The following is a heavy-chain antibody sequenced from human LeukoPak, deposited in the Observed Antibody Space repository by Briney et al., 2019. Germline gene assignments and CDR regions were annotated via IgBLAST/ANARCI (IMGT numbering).Heavy chain of an antibody. D-gene: IGHD5-18*01. CDR3: TTGPSHGYEY. CDR2: VKSDGITT. Sequence: PGGSLRLSCAASGSTFSRYWMHWVRQAPGKGLVWVSLVKSDGITTIYADSVKGRFTISRDNAKNTLYLQMNSLRAEDTAVYYCTTGPSHGYEYWGQGTLVTVSS. J-gene: IGHJ4*02. V-gene: IGHV3-74*01. CDR1: GSTFSRYW.